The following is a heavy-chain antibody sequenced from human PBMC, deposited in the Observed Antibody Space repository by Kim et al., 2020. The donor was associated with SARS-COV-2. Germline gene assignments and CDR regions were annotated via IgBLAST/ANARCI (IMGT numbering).Heavy chain of an antibody. CDR1: GFTFSSYG. CDR3: AKDRRDDNRGYYGMDV. Sequence: GGSLRLSCAASGFTFSSYGMHWVRQAPGKGLEWVAVISYDGSNKYYADSVKGRFTISRDNSKNTLYLQMNSLRAEDTAVYYCAKDRRDDNRGYYGMDVWGQGTTVTVSS. CDR2: ISYDGSNK. V-gene: IGHV3-30*18. D-gene: IGHD1-1*01. J-gene: IGHJ6*02.